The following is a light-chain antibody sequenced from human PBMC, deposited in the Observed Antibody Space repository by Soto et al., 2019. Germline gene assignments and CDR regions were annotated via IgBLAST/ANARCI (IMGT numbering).Light chain of an antibody. CDR1: QSVSSY. V-gene: IGKV3-11*01. J-gene: IGKJ4*01. Sequence: EIILKLSPATLSLSTGDGATLSCRASQSVSSYLAWYQQKPGQAPRLLIYDASNRATGIPARFSGSGSGTDFTLTISSLEPEDFAVYYCQQRRNWPLTFGGGTNVDI. CDR2: DAS. CDR3: QQRRNWPLT.